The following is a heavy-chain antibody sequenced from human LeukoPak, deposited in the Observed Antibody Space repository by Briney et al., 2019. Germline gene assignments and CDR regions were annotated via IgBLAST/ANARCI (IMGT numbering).Heavy chain of an antibody. CDR3: ARPAAAAAACCDY. CDR2: IAIGSSPV. V-gene: IGHV3-48*02. J-gene: IGHJ4*02. D-gene: IGHD6-25*01. CDR1: GFTFSTSG. Sequence: GGSLRLSCAASGFTFSTSGMNWVRQAPGRGLEWVSYIAIGSSPVYYADSVKGRFTSSRDNAKNSLYLQMNSLRDEDTAVYYCARPAAAAAACCDYWGQGTLVIVSS.